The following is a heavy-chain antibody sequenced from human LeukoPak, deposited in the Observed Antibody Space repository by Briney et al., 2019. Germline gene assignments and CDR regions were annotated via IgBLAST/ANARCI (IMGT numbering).Heavy chain of an antibody. CDR3: ARTQCGSGWSDPHLGYFDY. V-gene: IGHV1-18*01. CDR1: TYTFINYG. CDR2: ISADTGNT. J-gene: IGHJ4*02. Sequence: GASVKVSCKASTYTFINYGISWVRQAPGQGPEWMGWISADTGNTKYAQKLQGRVTLTTDTSTRTAYMELRSLTSDDTAIYYCARTQCGSGWSDPHLGYFDYWGQGTLVTVSS. D-gene: IGHD6-19*01.